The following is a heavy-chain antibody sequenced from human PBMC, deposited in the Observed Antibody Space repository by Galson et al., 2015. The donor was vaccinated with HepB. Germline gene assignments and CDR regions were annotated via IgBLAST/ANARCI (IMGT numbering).Heavy chain of an antibody. Sequence: SVKVSCKASGYTFTNYAMHWVRQAPGQRLEWMGWINAGNGNTKYSQKFQGRVTITRDTSASTAYMDLSSLRSEDTAVYYCARDHGYSGYDFTRDDYYYYYGMDVWGQGTTVTVSS. D-gene: IGHD5-12*01. CDR1: GYTFTNYA. CDR3: ARDHGYSGYDFTRDDYYYYYGMDV. J-gene: IGHJ6*02. CDR2: INAGNGNT. V-gene: IGHV1-3*01.